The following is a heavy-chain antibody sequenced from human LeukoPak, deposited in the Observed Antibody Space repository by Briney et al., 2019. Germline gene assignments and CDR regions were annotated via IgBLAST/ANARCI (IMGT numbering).Heavy chain of an antibody. V-gene: IGHV1-69*05. CDR3: ARALPLGYYFDY. Sequence: ASVTVSCKASGGTFSSYAISWVRQAPGQGLEWMGGIIPIFGTANYAQKFQGRVTITTDESTSTAYMELSSLRSEDTAVYYCARALPLGYYFDYWGQGTLVTVSS. CDR2: IIPIFGTA. D-gene: IGHD1-26*01. CDR1: GGTFSSYA. J-gene: IGHJ4*02.